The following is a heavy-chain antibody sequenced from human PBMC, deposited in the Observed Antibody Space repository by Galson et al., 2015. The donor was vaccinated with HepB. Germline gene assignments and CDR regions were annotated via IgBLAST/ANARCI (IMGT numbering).Heavy chain of an antibody. Sequence: SVKVSCKASGYTFTSYAMHWVRQAPGQRLEWMGWINAGNGNTKYSQKFQGRVTITRDTSASTAYMELSSLRSEDTAVYYCARDGQRYCSSTSCLGYDFWGQGTLVTVSS. CDR2: INAGNGNT. CDR3: ARDGQRYCSSTSCLGYDF. V-gene: IGHV1-3*01. J-gene: IGHJ4*02. D-gene: IGHD2-2*01. CDR1: GYTFTSYA.